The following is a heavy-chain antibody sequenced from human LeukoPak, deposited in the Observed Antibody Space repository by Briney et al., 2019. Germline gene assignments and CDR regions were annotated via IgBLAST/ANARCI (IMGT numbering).Heavy chain of an antibody. CDR2: ICYDGTNK. Sequence: GGTLRLSCGASRFTFSDYGMHWVSHALGKGLEGGAVICYDGTNKYYGDSVKGRSTISRDNSKNTLYLQMNSLRAEDTAVYYCAKDRGSYSTTADSWGQGTLITVSS. V-gene: IGHV3-33*06. CDR1: RFTFSDYG. D-gene: IGHD1-26*01. CDR3: AKDRGSYSTTADS. J-gene: IGHJ5*01.